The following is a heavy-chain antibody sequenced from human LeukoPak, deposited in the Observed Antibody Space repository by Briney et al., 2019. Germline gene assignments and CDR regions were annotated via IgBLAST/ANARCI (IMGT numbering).Heavy chain of an antibody. D-gene: IGHD2-2*01. CDR1: GYTFTGYY. J-gene: IGHJ4*02. CDR2: VNPKSGGR. CDR3: ATGERLVPAAMWFDY. Sequence: ASVKVSCKASGYTFTGYYMHWVRQAPGQGLEWMGWVNPKSGGRSYAQRFQGRVTMTRDTSISTAYMELSRLRSDDTAVYYCATGERLVPAAMWFDYWGQGTLVTVSS. V-gene: IGHV1-2*02.